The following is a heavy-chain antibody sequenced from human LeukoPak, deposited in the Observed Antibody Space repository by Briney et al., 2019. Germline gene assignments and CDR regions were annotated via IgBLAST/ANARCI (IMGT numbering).Heavy chain of an antibody. V-gene: IGHV3-21*01. CDR2: ISSSSSYI. D-gene: IGHD5-12*01. CDR3: ARVAAGSRGYSGYDLDY. CDR1: GFTFSSYS. Sequence: GRSLRLSCAASGFTFSSYSMNWVRQAPGKGLEWVSSISSSSSYIYYADSVKGRFTISRDNAKNSLYLQMNSLRAEDTAVYYCARVAAGSRGYSGYDLDYWGQGTLVTVSS. J-gene: IGHJ4*02.